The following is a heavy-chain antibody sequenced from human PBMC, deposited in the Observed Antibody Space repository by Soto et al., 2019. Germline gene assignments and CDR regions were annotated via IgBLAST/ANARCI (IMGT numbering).Heavy chain of an antibody. CDR1: GGSIRSHY. CDR3: ARSDGRY. CDR2: IYYSGSI. J-gene: IGHJ4*02. Sequence: SETLSLTCTVSGGSIRSHYWGWIRQPPGKGLEWIGYIYYSGSINYSPSLKSRVSISVDTSKNQFSLKLSSVTAADTAVYYCARSDGRYWGQGTLVTVSS. V-gene: IGHV4-59*11.